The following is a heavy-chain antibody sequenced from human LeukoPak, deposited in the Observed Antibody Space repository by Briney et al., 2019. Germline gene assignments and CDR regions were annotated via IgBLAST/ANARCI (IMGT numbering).Heavy chain of an antibody. V-gene: IGHV6-1*01. Sequence: SQTLSLTCAISGDSVSSNSAAWNWIRQSPSRGLEWLGRTYYRSKWYNDYAVSVKSRITINPDTSKNQFSLQLNSVTPEDTAVYYCAKGPLVLRFLEWYLDYWGQGTLVTVSS. CDR1: GDSVSSNSAA. CDR2: TYYRSKWYN. D-gene: IGHD3-3*01. CDR3: AKGPLVLRFLEWYLDY. J-gene: IGHJ4*02.